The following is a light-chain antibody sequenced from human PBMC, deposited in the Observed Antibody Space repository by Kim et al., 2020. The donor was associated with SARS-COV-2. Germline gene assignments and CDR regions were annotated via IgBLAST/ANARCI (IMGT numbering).Light chain of an antibody. CDR2: AAS. V-gene: IGKV1-27*01. CDR3: QGNT. Sequence: PSSLSASVGDRVTITCRASQGISNYLAWYQQKPGKVPKLLIYAASTLQSGVPSRFSGSGSGTDFTLTISSLQPEDVATYYCQGNTFGGGTKVEIK. CDR1: QGISNY. J-gene: IGKJ4*01.